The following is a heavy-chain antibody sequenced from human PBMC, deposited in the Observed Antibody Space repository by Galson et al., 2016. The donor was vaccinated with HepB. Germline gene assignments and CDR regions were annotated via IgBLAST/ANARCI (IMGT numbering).Heavy chain of an antibody. D-gene: IGHD1-26*01. V-gene: IGHV5-10-1*01. Sequence: QSGAEVKKPGESLKISCEGSGYSFTSYWIAWVRQTPGEGLEWIATIYYSGKTYYSPSLQSRVTVSVDTSKNQFSLILTSVSAADTAVYYCANLQVGAITKSFEIWGQGTMVTVSS. J-gene: IGHJ3*02. CDR2: IYYSGKT. CDR3: ANLQVGAITKSFEI. CDR1: GYSFTSYW.